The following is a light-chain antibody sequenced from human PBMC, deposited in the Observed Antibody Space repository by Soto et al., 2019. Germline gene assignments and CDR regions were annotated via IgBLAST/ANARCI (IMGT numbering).Light chain of an antibody. CDR2: EVT. Sequence: QSALTQPASVSGSPGQSITISCTGTSNDVGVYNYVSWYQQHPGKAPKLMIYEVTNRPSGVSNRFSGSKSGNTASLTISGRQPEDEADYYCSSYTIINTWVFGGGTKLTVL. V-gene: IGLV2-14*01. CDR1: SNDVGVYNY. J-gene: IGLJ3*02. CDR3: SSYTIINTWV.